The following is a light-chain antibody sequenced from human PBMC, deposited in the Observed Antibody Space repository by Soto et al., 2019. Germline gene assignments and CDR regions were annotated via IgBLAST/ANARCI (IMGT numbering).Light chain of an antibody. J-gene: IGKJ1*01. CDR3: QQYGSSPT. V-gene: IGKV3-20*01. Sequence: ETVLTQSPGTLSFSPGERATLSCRASQSVSSSYLAWYQQKPGQAPRLLIYGASSRATGIPDRFSGSGSGTDFTLTISRLEPEDFAVYYCQQYGSSPTFGQGAEVDI. CDR2: GAS. CDR1: QSVSSSY.